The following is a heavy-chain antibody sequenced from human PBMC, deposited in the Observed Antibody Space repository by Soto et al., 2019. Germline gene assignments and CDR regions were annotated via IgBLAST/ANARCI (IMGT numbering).Heavy chain of an antibody. D-gene: IGHD4-17*01. J-gene: IGHJ4*02. Sequence: PSETLSLTCTVSGGSISSYYWSWIRQPPGKGLEWIGYIYYSGSTNYNPSLKSRVTISVDTSKNQFSLKLSSVTAADTAVYYCARWYGGSLDYWGRGTLVTVSS. CDR3: ARWYGGSLDY. V-gene: IGHV4-59*01. CDR2: IYYSGST. CDR1: GGSISSYY.